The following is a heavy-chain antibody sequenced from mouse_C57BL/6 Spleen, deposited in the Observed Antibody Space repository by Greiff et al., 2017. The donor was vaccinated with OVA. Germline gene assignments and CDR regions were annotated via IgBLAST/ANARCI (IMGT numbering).Heavy chain of an antibody. Sequence: EVQLQQSGAELVRPGASVKLSCTASGFNIKDDYMHWVKQRPEQGLEWIGWIDPENGDTEYASKFQGKATITADTSSNTAYLQRSSLTSEDTAVYYWTTLHYYGSSYAMDYWGQGTSVTVSS. J-gene: IGHJ4*01. CDR2: IDPENGDT. V-gene: IGHV14-4*01. CDR1: GFNIKDDY. CDR3: TTLHYYGSSYAMDY. D-gene: IGHD1-1*01.